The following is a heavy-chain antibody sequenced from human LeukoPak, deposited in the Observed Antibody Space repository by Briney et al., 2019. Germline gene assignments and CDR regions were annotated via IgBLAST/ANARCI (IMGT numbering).Heavy chain of an antibody. CDR3: ARRNDFHI. CDR2: IYSNEAT. Sequence: PSETLSLTCTVSGGSTKGYHWSWIRQPPGKGLEWIGYIYSNEATEYKPSLKSRVTISADTSKNQFSLKLTSVTAADTAMYYCARRNDFHIWGQGTMVTVSS. J-gene: IGHJ3*02. CDR1: GGSTKGYH. V-gene: IGHV4-4*08.